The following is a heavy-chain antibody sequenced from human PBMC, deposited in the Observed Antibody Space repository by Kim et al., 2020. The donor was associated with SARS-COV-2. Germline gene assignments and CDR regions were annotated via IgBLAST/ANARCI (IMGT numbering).Heavy chain of an antibody. J-gene: IGHJ4*02. D-gene: IGHD3-10*01. CDR3: AKDRPTERTSDRFEVGIDY. CDR1: GYTFTDHY. Sequence: ASVKVSCKASGYTFTDHYVHWVRQAPGQGLEWLGWVNPDTGGTNYARSFQARVKMTRDTAINTVYMELKGLTFDDTAVYFCAKDRPTERTSDRFEVGIDYWGQGTLVTVS. V-gene: IGHV1-2*02. CDR2: VNPDTGGT.